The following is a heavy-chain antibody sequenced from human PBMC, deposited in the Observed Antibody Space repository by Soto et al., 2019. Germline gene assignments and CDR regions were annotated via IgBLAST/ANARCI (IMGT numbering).Heavy chain of an antibody. CDR1: GYTFTSYG. Sequence: ASVKVSCKASGYTFTSYGISWVRQAPGQGLEWMGWISAYNGNTNYAQKLQGRVTMTTDTSTSTAYMELRSLRSDDTAVYYCARDDEPGYCSGGSCYFLYGMDVWGQGTTVTVSS. CDR3: ARDDEPGYCSGGSCYFLYGMDV. CDR2: ISAYNGNT. D-gene: IGHD2-15*01. V-gene: IGHV1-18*01. J-gene: IGHJ6*02.